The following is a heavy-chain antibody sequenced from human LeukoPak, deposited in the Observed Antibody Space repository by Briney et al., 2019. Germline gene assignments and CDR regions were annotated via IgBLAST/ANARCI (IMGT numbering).Heavy chain of an antibody. CDR2: ISAYNGNT. Sequence: GSSVKVSCKASGGTFSSYAISWVRQAPGQGLEWMGWISAYNGNTNYAQKLQGRVTMTTDTSTSTAYMELRSLRSDDTAVYYCARVVAEEDYWGQGTLVTVSS. J-gene: IGHJ4*02. CDR3: ARVVAEEDY. V-gene: IGHV1-18*01. CDR1: GGTFSSYA. D-gene: IGHD5-12*01.